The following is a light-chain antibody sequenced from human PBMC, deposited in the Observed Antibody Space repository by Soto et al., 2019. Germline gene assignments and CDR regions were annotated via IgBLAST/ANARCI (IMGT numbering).Light chain of an antibody. V-gene: IGKV1-9*01. J-gene: IGKJ5*01. CDR2: AAS. CDR3: QQLHDYPIT. CDR1: QGIDSS. Sequence: ILLTQSPSSLSASVGDRVTITCRASQGIDSSFAWYQQKPGKAPKLLIYAASSLQSGVPSRVSGSGSGTDFTLTISSLQPEDFSTYYCQQLHDYPITFGQGTRPEI.